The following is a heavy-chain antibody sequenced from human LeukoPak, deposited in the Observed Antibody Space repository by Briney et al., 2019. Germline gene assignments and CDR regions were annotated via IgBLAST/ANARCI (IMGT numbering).Heavy chain of an antibody. CDR2: IKQDGSET. CDR3: ARNGFSRPDPFDN. J-gene: IGHJ4*02. V-gene: IGHV3-7*05. CDR1: GFTFSTYW. D-gene: IGHD2-8*01. Sequence: GGSLRLSCAASGFTFSTYWMSWVRQAPGKGLEWVANIKQDGSETCYVDSVKGRFTISRDNAKNSLYLQMNSLRSEDTAVYSCARNGFSRPDPFDNWGQGTLVTVSS.